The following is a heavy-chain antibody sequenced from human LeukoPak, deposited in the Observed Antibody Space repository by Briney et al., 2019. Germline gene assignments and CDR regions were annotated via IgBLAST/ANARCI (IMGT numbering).Heavy chain of an antibody. V-gene: IGHV4-31*11. CDR2: ISYGGKA. J-gene: IGHJ4*02. D-gene: IGHD5-12*01. CDR3: ARAPVATPSEFDY. CDR1: GDSISSGGYW. Sequence: SETLSLTCAVSGDSISSGGYWWSWIRQHPGKGPEWIGYISYGGKADYNPSLKSRVAISADTPKNQFSLKLSSTTAADTAVYYCARAPVATPSEFDYWGQGTLVTVSS.